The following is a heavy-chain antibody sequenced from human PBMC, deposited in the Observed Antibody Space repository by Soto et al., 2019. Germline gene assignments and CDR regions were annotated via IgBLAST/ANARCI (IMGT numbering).Heavy chain of an antibody. CDR1: GFTFSDYY. Sequence: QVQLVESGGGLVKPGGSLRLSCAASGFTFSDYYMSWIRQAPGKGLEWVSYISSSSSYTNYADSVKGRFTISRDNAKNSLYLQMNSLRAEDTAVYYCARHDYDILTGYIGGNWFDPWGQGTLVTVSS. J-gene: IGHJ5*02. V-gene: IGHV3-11*06. CDR2: ISSSSSYT. CDR3: ARHDYDILTGYIGGNWFDP. D-gene: IGHD3-9*01.